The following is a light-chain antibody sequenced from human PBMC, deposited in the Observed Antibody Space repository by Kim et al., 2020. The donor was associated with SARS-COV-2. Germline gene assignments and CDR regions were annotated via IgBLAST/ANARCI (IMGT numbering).Light chain of an antibody. V-gene: IGKV3-11*01. CDR2: DAS. Sequence: PGERATLSCRASQSVSSSNLAWYQQKPGQAPRLLIYDASKRATDIPARFSGSGSETDFTLTISSLEPEDFAVYYCQQRSNWPPYTFGQGTKLEI. CDR1: QSVSSSN. J-gene: IGKJ2*01. CDR3: QQRSNWPPYT.